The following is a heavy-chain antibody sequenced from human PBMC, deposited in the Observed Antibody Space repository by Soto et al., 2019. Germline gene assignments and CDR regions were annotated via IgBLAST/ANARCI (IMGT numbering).Heavy chain of an antibody. V-gene: IGHV3-73*02. Sequence: EVQLVESGGGLVQPGGSLKLSCAASGFIFSGSAIHWVRQASGKGLEWVGRIRSRANNFATSSAASVKGSFTFSREDSNNTAYLQMNLLNPEDTPVSYCARGQGSAMGYCYCHGMDVWGQGTTVTVSS. CDR2: IRSRANNFAT. CDR3: ARGQGSAMGYCYCHGMDV. J-gene: IGHJ6*02. CDR1: GFIFSGSA. D-gene: IGHD2-2*01.